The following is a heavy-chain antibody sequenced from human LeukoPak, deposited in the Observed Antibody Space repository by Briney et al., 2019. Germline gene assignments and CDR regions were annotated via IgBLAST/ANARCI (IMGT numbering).Heavy chain of an antibody. D-gene: IGHD3-10*01. J-gene: IGHJ4*02. CDR3: ARDAMYYYGSRTYFFFEY. Sequence: SETLSLTCTVSGGSISSSSYYWGWVRQPPGKGLEWIGSIYYSGSTHYNPSLKSRVTISVDTSKNQFSLKLSSITAVDAAVYYCARDAMYYYGSRTYFFFEYWGQGTLVTVSS. V-gene: IGHV4-39*07. CDR2: IYYSGST. CDR1: GGSISSSSYY.